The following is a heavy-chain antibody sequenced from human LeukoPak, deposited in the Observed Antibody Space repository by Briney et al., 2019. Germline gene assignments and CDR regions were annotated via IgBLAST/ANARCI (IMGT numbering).Heavy chain of an antibody. CDR1: GFALSSHW. CDR2: IYSGGPT. D-gene: IGHD2-8*02. J-gene: IGHJ3*02. Sequence: GGSLRLSCAASGFALSSHWMTWVRQAPGKGLEWVSVIYSGGPTYYADSVKGRFTISRDNSKNTVYLQMNSLRGEDTAVYFCARGWVVATGGFDMWGQGTMVTVSS. CDR3: ARGWVVATGGFDM. V-gene: IGHV3-53*01.